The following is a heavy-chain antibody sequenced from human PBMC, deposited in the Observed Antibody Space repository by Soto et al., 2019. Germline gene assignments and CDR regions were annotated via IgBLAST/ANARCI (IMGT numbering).Heavy chain of an antibody. CDR1: GGTFSSYA. V-gene: IGHV1-69*01. CDR2: IIPIFGTA. Sequence: QVQLVQSGAEVKKPGSSVKVSCKASGGTFSSYAISWVRQAPGQGLEWMGGIIPIFGTANYAQKFQGRVTITADESTSTAYMELSSLRSEDTAVYYGARGIVVVVAATTNYGMDVWGQGTTVTVSS. D-gene: IGHD2-15*01. CDR3: ARGIVVVVAATTNYGMDV. J-gene: IGHJ6*02.